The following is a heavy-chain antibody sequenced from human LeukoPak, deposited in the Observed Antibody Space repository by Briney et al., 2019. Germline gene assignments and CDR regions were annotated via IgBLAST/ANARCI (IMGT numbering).Heavy chain of an antibody. CDR3: ARVLRYCSGGNCYSGGLGYMDV. Sequence: PGGSLRLSCAASGFIFSSYGIHWVRQAPGKGLEWVSYISRSGSTKYYADSVKGRFTISRDNAKNSLFLQMNSLRAEDTAVYYCARVLRYCSGGNCYSGGLGYMDVWGKGTTVTISS. V-gene: IGHV3-48*04. J-gene: IGHJ6*03. CDR2: ISRSGSTK. D-gene: IGHD2-15*01. CDR1: GFIFSSYG.